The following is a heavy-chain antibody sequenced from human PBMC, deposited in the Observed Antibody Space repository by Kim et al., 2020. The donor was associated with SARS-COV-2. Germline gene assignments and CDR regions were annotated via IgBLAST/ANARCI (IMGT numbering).Heavy chain of an antibody. CDR2: INQDGSEK. D-gene: IGHD7-27*01. CDR1: GFSFNSFW. V-gene: IGHV3-7*01. CDR3: ARDAWAQRGTDGFDY. Sequence: GGSLRLSCAASGFSFNSFWMSWVRQAPGKGLEWLANINQDGSEKKFVDSVKGRFTISRDNAENSVYLQMNSLRVEDSAVYYCARDAWAQRGTDGFDYWGKGTLVTVSS. J-gene: IGHJ4*02.